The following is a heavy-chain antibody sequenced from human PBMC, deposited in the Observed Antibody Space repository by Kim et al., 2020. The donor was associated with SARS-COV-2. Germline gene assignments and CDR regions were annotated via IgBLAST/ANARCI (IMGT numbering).Heavy chain of an antibody. D-gene: IGHD2-8*01. CDR2: INSDGSST. Sequence: GGSLRLSCAASGFTFSSYWMHWVRQAPGKGLVWVSRINSDGSSTSYADSVKGRFTISRDNAKNTLYLQMNSLRAEDTAVCYCARDFNGIYGMDVWGQGTTVTVSS. J-gene: IGHJ6*02. CDR1: GFTFSSYW. V-gene: IGHV3-74*01. CDR3: ARDFNGIYGMDV.